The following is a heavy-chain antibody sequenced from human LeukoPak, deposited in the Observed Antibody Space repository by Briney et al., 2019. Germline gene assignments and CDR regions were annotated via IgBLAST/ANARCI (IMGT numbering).Heavy chain of an antibody. CDR3: ARAQRPGIAAAGPGNWFDP. CDR2: ISSNGGST. D-gene: IGHD6-13*01. V-gene: IGHV3-64*01. CDR1: GFTFSSYA. J-gene: IGHJ5*02. Sequence: GGSLRLSCAASGFTFSSYAMHWVRQAPGKGLEYVSAISSNGGSTYYANSVKGRFTISRDNSKNTLYLQMGSLRAEDMAVYYCARAQRPGIAAAGPGNWFDPWGQGTLVTVSS.